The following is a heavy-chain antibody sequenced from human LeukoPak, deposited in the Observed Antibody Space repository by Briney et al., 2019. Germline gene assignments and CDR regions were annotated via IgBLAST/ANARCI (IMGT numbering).Heavy chain of an antibody. CDR3: ARARYDSSGYDAFDI. CDR2: ISYDGSNK. Sequence: PGGSLRLSCAASGFTFSSYAMHWVRQAPGKGLEWVAVISYDGSNKYYADSVKGRFTISRDNYKNTLYLQMNSLRAEDTAVYYCARARYDSSGYDAFDIWGQGTMVTVSS. J-gene: IGHJ3*02. CDR1: GFTFSSYA. V-gene: IGHV3-30*14. D-gene: IGHD3-22*01.